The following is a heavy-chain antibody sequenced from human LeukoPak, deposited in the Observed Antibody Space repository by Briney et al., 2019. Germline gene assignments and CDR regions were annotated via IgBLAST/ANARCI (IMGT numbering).Heavy chain of an antibody. CDR2: INHSGST. D-gene: IGHD6-19*01. CDR1: GGSFSGYY. J-gene: IGHJ5*02. V-gene: IGHV4-34*01. CDR3: ARAALIAVAMNH. Sequence: PSETLSLTCAVYGGSFSGYYWSWIRQPPGKGLEWIGEINHSGSTNYNPSLKSRVTISVDTSKNQFSLKLSSVTAADMAVYYCARAALIAVAMNHWGQGTLVTVSS.